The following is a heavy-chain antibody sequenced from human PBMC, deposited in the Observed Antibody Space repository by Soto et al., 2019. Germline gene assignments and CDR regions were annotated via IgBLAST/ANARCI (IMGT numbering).Heavy chain of an antibody. J-gene: IGHJ5*02. V-gene: IGHV4-39*02. Sequence: SETLSLTCTVSNDSIRSGTYYWAWIRQPPGRGLEWMGSLSYLGTTDYNPSLKSRVTISKDASKNQFSLKLTSVTAADTAVYYCARDAYNYGYFSSWVQGTLVTVSS. CDR2: LSYLGTT. D-gene: IGHD5-12*01. CDR1: NDSIRSGTYY. CDR3: ARDAYNYGYFSS.